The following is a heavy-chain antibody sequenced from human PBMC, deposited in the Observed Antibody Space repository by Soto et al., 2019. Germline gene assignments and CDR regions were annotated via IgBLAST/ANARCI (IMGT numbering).Heavy chain of an antibody. J-gene: IGHJ5*02. V-gene: IGHV2-26*01. CDR3: ARTGDFWWFDP. CDR1: GFSLSNARMG. Sequence: QVTLKESGPVLVKPTETLTLTCTVSGFSLSNARMGVSWIRQPPVKALEWLAHIFSNDEKSYSTSLKSRLTISKDTSKSQVVLTMTNMDPVDTATYYCARTGDFWWFDPWGQGTLVTVSS. CDR2: IFSNDEK. D-gene: IGHD3-3*01.